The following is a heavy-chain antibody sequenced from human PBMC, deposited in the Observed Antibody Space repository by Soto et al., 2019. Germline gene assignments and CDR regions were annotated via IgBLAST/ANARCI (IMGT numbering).Heavy chain of an antibody. J-gene: IGHJ6*02. Sequence: QVQLVQSGAEVKKPGSSVKVSCKASGGTFSSYAISWVRQAPGQGLEWMGGIIPIFGTANYAQKFQGRVTITADESTSTAYMELSSLRSEDTAVYYCARARDCSGGSCYPGYYYYGMDVWGQGTTVTVSS. V-gene: IGHV1-69*01. CDR2: IIPIFGTA. CDR1: GGTFSSYA. D-gene: IGHD2-15*01. CDR3: ARARDCSGGSCYPGYYYYGMDV.